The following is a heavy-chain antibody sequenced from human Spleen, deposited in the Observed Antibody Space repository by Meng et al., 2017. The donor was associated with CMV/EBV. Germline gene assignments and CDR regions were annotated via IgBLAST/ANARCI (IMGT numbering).Heavy chain of an antibody. Sequence: GGSLRLSCTASGFTFSDNYMSWIRQAPGKGPEWAGVIRKNGYGGTTEYAASVKGRFTISRDDSKSIAYLQMNSLKIEDTAVYYCTRGGTSAMRDGMDVWGQGTTVTVSS. D-gene: IGHD2-2*01. J-gene: IGHJ6*02. CDR3: TRGGTSAMRDGMDV. CDR2: IRKNGYGGTT. V-gene: IGHV3-49*03. CDR1: GFTFSDNY.